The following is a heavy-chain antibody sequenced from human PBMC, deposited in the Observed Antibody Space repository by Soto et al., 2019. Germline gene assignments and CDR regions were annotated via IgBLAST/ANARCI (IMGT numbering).Heavy chain of an antibody. CDR2: INPNSGGT. CDR3: ARFNAPGIDVFYI. D-gene: IGHD1-20*01. J-gene: IGHJ3*02. CDR1: GYTFTGYY. Sequence: GASVKVSCKAPGYTFTGYYMHWVRQAPGQGLEWMGWINPNSGGTNYAQKFQGWVTMTRDTSISTAYMELSRLRSDDTAVYYCARFNAPGIDVFYIRAQRTTVPVS. V-gene: IGHV1-2*04.